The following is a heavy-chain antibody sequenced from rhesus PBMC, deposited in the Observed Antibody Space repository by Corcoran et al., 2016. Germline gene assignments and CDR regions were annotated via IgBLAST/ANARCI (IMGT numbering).Heavy chain of an antibody. CDR1: GCSISSTY. V-gene: IGHV4-173*01. J-gene: IGHJ3*01. Sequence: QLQLQESGPGLVKPSETLSLTCAVSGCSISSTYWSLIRHPPGAVLEWIGRISGRGGSTDYKPSLKSRVTIAKDTSKKQFSLKLSSVTAADTAVYYCARMAVTTNDAFDFWGQGLRVTVSS. D-gene: IGHD4-23*01. CDR3: ARMAVTTNDAFDF. CDR2: ISGRGGST.